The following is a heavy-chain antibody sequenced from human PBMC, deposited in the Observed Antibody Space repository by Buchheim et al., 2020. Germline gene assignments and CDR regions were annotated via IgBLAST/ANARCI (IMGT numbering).Heavy chain of an antibody. Sequence: EVQLVESGGGLVQPGGSLRLSCTASGFTFSSYEMNWVRQAPGKGLEWVSYITNGGATKYYADSVKGRFTISRDNAKSSMYLQMNSLGAEDTAVYYCARQTKGSSDSLDIWGQGT. CDR2: ITNGGATK. CDR1: GFTFSSYE. J-gene: IGHJ3*02. CDR3: ARQTKGSSDSLDI. V-gene: IGHV3-48*03. D-gene: IGHD1/OR15-1a*01.